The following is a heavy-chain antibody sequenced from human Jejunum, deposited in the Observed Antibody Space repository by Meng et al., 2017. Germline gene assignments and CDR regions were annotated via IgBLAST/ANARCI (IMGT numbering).Heavy chain of an antibody. J-gene: IGHJ4*02. CDR1: GYSFTDFY. CDR2: INPNSGHT. Sequence: ASVKVSCKASGYSFTDFYIHWVRQAPGQGLEWMGRINPNSGHTNYAQKFQARVTMTRDTSFSTAYVELTSMRSDDTAVYYCARAKSLYYYDRSGYSIENWGQGTLVTVSS. D-gene: IGHD3-22*01. CDR3: ARAKSLYYYDRSGYSIEN. V-gene: IGHV1-2*06.